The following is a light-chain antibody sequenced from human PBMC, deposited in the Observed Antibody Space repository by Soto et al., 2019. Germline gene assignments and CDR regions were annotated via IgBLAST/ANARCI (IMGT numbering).Light chain of an antibody. CDR2: EVS. V-gene: IGLV2-14*01. J-gene: IGLJ2*01. CDR1: SRDVGGYNY. Sequence: QSALPQPASVSGSPGQSITISCTGTSRDVGGYNYVSWYQQHPGKAPKLMIYEVSNRPSGVSNRFSGSKSGNTASLTISGLQAEDEADYYCSSYTSSSSVLFGGGTKVTV. CDR3: SSYTSSSSVL.